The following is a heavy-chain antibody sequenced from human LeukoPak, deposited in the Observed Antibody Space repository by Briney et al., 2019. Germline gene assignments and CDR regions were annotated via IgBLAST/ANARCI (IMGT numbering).Heavy chain of an antibody. CDR1: GFTFSNFA. CDR3: ARDPIVVVPAATTYYFDY. D-gene: IGHD2-2*01. J-gene: IGHJ4*02. Sequence: GGSLRLSCSASGFTFSNFALHWVRQAPGMGLEWVAAISYDGSSKYYADSVKGRFTISRDNSKNTLYLQMNSLRAEDTAVYYCARDPIVVVPAATTYYFDYWGQGTLVTVSS. V-gene: IGHV3-30-3*01. CDR2: ISYDGSSK.